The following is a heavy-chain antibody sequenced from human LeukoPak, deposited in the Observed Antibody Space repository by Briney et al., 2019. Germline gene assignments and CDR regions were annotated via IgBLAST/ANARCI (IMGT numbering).Heavy chain of an antibody. Sequence: ASAKVSCKAFGYTFTSNYMHWVRQAPGQGPEWMGVISPSGGSTTYAQKFQGRVTLTRDMSTSKDYLELSSLRSEDTAVYYCARDNSVRDEAWWFNPWGQGTLVTVSS. J-gene: IGHJ5*02. CDR1: GYTFTSNY. CDR3: ARDNSVRDEAWWFNP. D-gene: IGHD5-24*01. CDR2: ISPSGGST. V-gene: IGHV1-46*01.